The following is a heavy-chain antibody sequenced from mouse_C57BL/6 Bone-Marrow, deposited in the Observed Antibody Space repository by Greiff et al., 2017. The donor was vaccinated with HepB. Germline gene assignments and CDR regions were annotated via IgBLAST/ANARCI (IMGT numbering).Heavy chain of an antibody. D-gene: IGHD1-1*01. V-gene: IGHV5-12*01. J-gene: IGHJ3*01. Sequence: EVQGVESGGGLVQPGGSLKLSCAASGFTFSDYYMYWVRQTPEKRLEWVAYISNGGGSTYYPDTVKGRFTISRDNAKNTLYLQMSRLKSEDTAMYYCARDYYGSSYPLAYWGQGTLVTVSA. CDR2: ISNGGGST. CDR1: GFTFSDYY. CDR3: ARDYYGSSYPLAY.